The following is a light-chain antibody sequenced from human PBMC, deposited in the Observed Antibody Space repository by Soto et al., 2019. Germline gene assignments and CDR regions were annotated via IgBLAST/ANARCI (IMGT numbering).Light chain of an antibody. V-gene: IGKV3-20*01. CDR2: GAS. CDR1: QSVTGSY. CDR3: QQYGSSPQFT. Sequence: EIVLTQSPYTLSLSPGERATLSCRASQSVTGSYLAWYQHKPGQAPRLLIYGASTRATGIPDRFSGSGSGTDFTLTISRLEPEDFAVYYCQQYGSSPQFTFGPGTKVDL. J-gene: IGKJ3*01.